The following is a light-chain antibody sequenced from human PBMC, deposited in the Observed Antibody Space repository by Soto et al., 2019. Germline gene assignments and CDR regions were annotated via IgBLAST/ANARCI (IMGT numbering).Light chain of an antibody. CDR3: QQYNNWPWT. CDR2: GAS. CDR1: QSVSSN. V-gene: IGKV3-15*01. J-gene: IGKJ1*01. Sequence: IVVTQSPATLAVSPGERATLSCRSSQSVSSNLAWYQHNPSQAPRLLIYGASTRATGIPARFSGSGSGTEFTLTISSLHSEDFAVYYCQQYNNWPWTFGQGTKVDSK.